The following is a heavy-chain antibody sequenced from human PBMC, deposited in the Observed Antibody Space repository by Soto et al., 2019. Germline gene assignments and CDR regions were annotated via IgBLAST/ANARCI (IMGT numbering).Heavy chain of an antibody. D-gene: IGHD3-10*01. CDR1: GFTFSSYS. Sequence: GASLRVSCAASGFTFSSYSMSWVRQAPGTGLEWVSTLSDSDGSAFYGESVMGRFTISRDKSKNTLYLHMTSLRVAVTAVYYCARAPRASSDYNAPFAYWSQGTLVTVSS. J-gene: IGHJ4*02. CDR2: LSDSDGSA. CDR3: ARAPRASSDYNAPFAY. V-gene: IGHV3-23*01.